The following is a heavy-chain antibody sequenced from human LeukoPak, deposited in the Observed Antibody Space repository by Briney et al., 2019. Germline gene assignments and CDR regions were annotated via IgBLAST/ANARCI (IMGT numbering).Heavy chain of an antibody. CDR1: GFTFSSYW. Sequence: GGSLRLSCAASGFTFSSYWMHWVRQVPGKGLEWVGRIKAKAHGGTIEYAAPVKGRFTISRDDSKNTLYLQMNSLKTEDTAVYYCTTDGVGVEGATYDNWGQGTLVSVSS. CDR2: IKAKAHGGTI. V-gene: IGHV3-15*01. CDR3: TTDGVGVEGATYDN. J-gene: IGHJ4*02. D-gene: IGHD2-8*01.